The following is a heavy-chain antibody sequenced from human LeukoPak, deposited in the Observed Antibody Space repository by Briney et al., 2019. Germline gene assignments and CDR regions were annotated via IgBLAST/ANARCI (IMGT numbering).Heavy chain of an antibody. CDR1: GGSFSGYY. J-gene: IGHJ4*02. Sequence: SETLSLTCAVYGGSFSGYYWSWIRQPPGKGLEWIGEINHSGSTNYNPSLKSRVTISVDTSKNQFSLKLSSVTAADTAVYYCARSSSPYPRSSGHDYWGQGTLVTVSS. D-gene: IGHD6-25*01. CDR3: ARSSSPYPRSSGHDY. CDR2: INHSGST. V-gene: IGHV4-34*01.